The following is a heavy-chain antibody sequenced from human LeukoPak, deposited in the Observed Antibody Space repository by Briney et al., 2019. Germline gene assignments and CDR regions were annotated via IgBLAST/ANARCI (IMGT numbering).Heavy chain of an antibody. CDR3: ARGGIQLWLHRGPYFDY. J-gene: IGHJ4*02. V-gene: IGHV4-59*01. D-gene: IGHD5-18*01. Sequence: SETLSLTCTVSGGSISSYYWSWIRQPPGKGLEGIGYIYYSGSTNYNPSLKSRFTISVDTSKNQFFMKVGSVTAAGTGVYYCARGGIQLWLHRGPYFDYWGQGTLVTVSS. CDR2: IYYSGST. CDR1: GGSISSYY.